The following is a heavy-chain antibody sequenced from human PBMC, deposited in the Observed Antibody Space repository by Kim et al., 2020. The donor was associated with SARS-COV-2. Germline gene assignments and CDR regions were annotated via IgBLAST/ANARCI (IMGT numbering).Heavy chain of an antibody. CDR1: GYTFTSYG. Sequence: ASVKVSCKASGYTFTSYGISWVRQAPGQGLEWMGWISAYNGNTNYAQKLQGRVTMTTDTSTSTAYMELRSLRSDDTAVYYCAREKNRGVSDQYYYYYYGMDAWGQGTTVTVSS. CDR3: AREKNRGVSDQYYYYYYGMDA. D-gene: IGHD1-26*01. CDR2: ISAYNGNT. V-gene: IGHV1-18*01. J-gene: IGHJ6*02.